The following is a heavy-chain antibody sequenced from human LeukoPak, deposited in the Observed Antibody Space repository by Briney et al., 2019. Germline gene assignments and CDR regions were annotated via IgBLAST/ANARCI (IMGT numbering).Heavy chain of an antibody. V-gene: IGHV4-4*07. CDR1: GGSIRSYF. CDR2: IYSTGST. CDR3: ARAGYTSTWTFDY. Sequence: ASETLSLTCSVSGGSIRSYFWSWIRQSAGRGLEHIGRIYSTGSTYYSPSLKSRVSMSVDTSKNQFSLTLRSVTAADTAIYYCARAGYTSTWTFDYWGQGILVTVSS. J-gene: IGHJ4*02. D-gene: IGHD6-13*01.